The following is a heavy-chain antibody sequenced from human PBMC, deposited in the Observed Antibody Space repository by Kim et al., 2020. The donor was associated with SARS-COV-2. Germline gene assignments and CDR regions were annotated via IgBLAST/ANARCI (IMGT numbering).Heavy chain of an antibody. CDR2: ICSSGAT. J-gene: IGHJ4*02. V-gene: IGHV3-53*01. Sequence: GGSLRLSCAASELTVSRNHMNWVRQAPGKGLEWVSVICSSGATSYADSVKGRFTISRDYSKNTLNLQMNSLRADDTAVYYCARDPLGDGYSCSDYWGQGTLVTVSS. CDR3: ARDPLGDGYSCSDY. CDR1: ELTVSRNH. D-gene: IGHD4-4*01.